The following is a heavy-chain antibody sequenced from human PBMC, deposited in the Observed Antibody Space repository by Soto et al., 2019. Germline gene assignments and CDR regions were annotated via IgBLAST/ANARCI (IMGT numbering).Heavy chain of an antibody. V-gene: IGHV3-30*18. Sequence: PGGSLRLSCAASGFTFSGFGMHWVRQAPGKGLEWVAVISYDGSNKYYADSVKGRFTISRDNSKNTLYLQMNSLRAEDTAVYYCAKLIGGYYDSSGYPPDFDLWGRGTLVTV. D-gene: IGHD3-22*01. CDR1: GFTFSGFG. J-gene: IGHJ2*01. CDR2: ISYDGSNK. CDR3: AKLIGGYYDSSGYPPDFDL.